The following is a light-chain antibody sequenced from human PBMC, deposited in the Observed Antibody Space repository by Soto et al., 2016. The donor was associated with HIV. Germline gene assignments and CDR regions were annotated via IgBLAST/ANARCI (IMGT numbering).Light chain of an antibody. J-gene: IGLJ3*02. CDR1: KLGDSY. Sequence: SYELIQSPPVSVSPGQAASITCSGDKLGDSYVSWYQQKPGQSPVLVVYQDNKRPSGIPERFSGSNSGNTATLTISGTQTLDEADYYCQAWGINTVVFGGGTKLTVL. V-gene: IGLV3-1*01. CDR3: QAWGINTVV. CDR2: QDN.